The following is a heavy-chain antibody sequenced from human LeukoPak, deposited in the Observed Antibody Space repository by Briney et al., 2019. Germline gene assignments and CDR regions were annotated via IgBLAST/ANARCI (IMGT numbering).Heavy chain of an antibody. J-gene: IGHJ5*02. CDR3: ARGPSAHLVRWFDP. CDR2: MNPNSGNT. D-gene: IGHD3-10*01. V-gene: IGHV1-8*03. CDR1: GYTFTSYD. Sequence: GASVKVSCKASGYTFTSYDINWVRQATGQGLEWMGWMNPNSGNTGYAQKFQGRVTITRNTSISTAYMELSSLRSEDTAVYYCARGPSAHLVRWFDPWGQGALVTVSS.